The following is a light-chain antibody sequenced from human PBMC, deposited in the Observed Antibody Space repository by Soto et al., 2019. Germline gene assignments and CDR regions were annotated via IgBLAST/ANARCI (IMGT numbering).Light chain of an antibody. V-gene: IGKV3-11*01. Sequence: ILLTQSPATLSFSPRERSTLSCTAIQSVSSYLAWYQQKPAQAPRLLIYDASNRATGIPASFSGSGSATDFTLTISILRPQDFAVYYCQQRRNWHSITFGQGTRLEIK. CDR1: QSVSSY. J-gene: IGKJ5*01. CDR3: QQRRNWHSIT. CDR2: DAS.